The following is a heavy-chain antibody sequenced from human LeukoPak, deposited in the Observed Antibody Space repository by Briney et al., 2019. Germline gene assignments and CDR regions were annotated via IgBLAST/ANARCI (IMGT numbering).Heavy chain of an antibody. CDR3: AKWDQLLGPAIDW. V-gene: IGHV3-49*04. CDR2: IRSKAYGGTT. Sequence: PGRSLRLSCTASGFTFGDYAMSWVRQAPGKGLEWVAFIRSKAYGGTTEYAASVKGRFTISRDDSKSIAYLQMNRLKTEDTVVYFCAKWDQLLGPAIDWWGQGTLVTVSS. D-gene: IGHD2-2*01. CDR1: GFTFGDYA. J-gene: IGHJ4*02.